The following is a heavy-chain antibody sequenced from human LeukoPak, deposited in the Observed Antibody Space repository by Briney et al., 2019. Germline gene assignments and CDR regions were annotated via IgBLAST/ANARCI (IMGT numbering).Heavy chain of an antibody. CDR3: ASAITIFGVVIRGADY. CDR2: ISHSGST. Sequence: SETLSHTCAVYGGSFSGYYWSWIRQPPGKGLEWIGEISHSGSTNYNPSLKSRVTISVDTSKSQFSLKLTSVTAADTAVYYCASAITIFGVVIRGADYWGQGTLVTVSS. V-gene: IGHV4-34*01. CDR1: GGSFSGYY. D-gene: IGHD3-3*01. J-gene: IGHJ4*02.